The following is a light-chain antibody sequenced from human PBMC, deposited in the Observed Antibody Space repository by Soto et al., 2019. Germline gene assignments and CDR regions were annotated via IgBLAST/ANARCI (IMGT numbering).Light chain of an antibody. Sequence: AVQMTPSPSSLSASVVDRVTITCRASQDIRNYLSWYQHKPGKAPKLLIYGASSLQSGVPSRFAGSGSGTDFTLTISGLQPEDSASYFCLQDHNYFWTFGQGTKVDIK. CDR3: LQDHNYFWT. CDR1: QDIRNY. V-gene: IGKV1-6*01. CDR2: GAS. J-gene: IGKJ1*01.